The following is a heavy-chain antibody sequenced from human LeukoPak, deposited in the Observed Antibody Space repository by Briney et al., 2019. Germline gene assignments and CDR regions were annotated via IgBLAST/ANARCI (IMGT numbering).Heavy chain of an antibody. V-gene: IGHV3-23*01. Sequence: GGSLKLSCAASGFTFSNYAMSWVRQAPGKGLEWVSGISGSGGSTYYVDSVKGRFTISRDTSKNTLYLQMNSLRVEDTAVYYCAKSRARREGSSGSIDYWGQGTLVTVSS. D-gene: IGHD3-22*01. CDR3: AKSRARREGSSGSIDY. J-gene: IGHJ4*02. CDR1: GFTFSNYA. CDR2: ISGSGGST.